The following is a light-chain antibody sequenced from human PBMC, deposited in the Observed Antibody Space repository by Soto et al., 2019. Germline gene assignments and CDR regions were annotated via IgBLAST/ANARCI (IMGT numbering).Light chain of an antibody. V-gene: IGKV3-20*01. CDR1: QSVSSSY. Sequence: EIVLTQSPGTLSLSPGERATLSCRASQSVSSSYLAWYQQKPGQAPRLLIYGASSRATGIPDRFSGSGSGTDFTLTISRLEPEDFVVYYCQQYGSSSIPFGQGTRLEIK. CDR2: GAS. J-gene: IGKJ5*01. CDR3: QQYGSSSIP.